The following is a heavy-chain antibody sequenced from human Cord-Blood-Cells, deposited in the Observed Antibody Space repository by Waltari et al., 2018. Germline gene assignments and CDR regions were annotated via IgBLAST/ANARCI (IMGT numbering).Heavy chain of an antibody. CDR3: ARLIVGATSHFDY. D-gene: IGHD1-26*01. Sequence: QVQLQQWGAGLLKPSETLSLTCAVYGGSFSGYYWSWIRQPPGKGLEWIGEINHSGSTNDTPSLKSRVTISVDTSKNQFSLKLSSVTAADTAVYYCARLIVGATSHFDYWGQGTLVTVSS. J-gene: IGHJ4*02. V-gene: IGHV4-34*01. CDR2: INHSGST. CDR1: GGSFSGYY.